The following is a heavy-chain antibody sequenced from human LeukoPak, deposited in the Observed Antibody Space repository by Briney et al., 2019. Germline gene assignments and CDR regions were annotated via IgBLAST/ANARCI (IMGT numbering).Heavy chain of an antibody. Sequence: GGSLRLSCAASGFTFDDYAMHWVRQAPGKGLEWVSGISWNSGSIGYADSVKGRFTISRDNAKNSLYLQMNSLRAEDMALYYCTKDEFVASDFTGAFDIWGQGTMVTVSS. CDR3: TKDEFVASDFTGAFDI. CDR2: ISWNSGSI. CDR1: GFTFDDYA. D-gene: IGHD2-8*02. J-gene: IGHJ3*02. V-gene: IGHV3-9*03.